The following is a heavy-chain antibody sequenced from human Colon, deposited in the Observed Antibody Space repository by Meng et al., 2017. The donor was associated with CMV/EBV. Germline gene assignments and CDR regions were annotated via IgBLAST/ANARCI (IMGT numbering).Heavy chain of an antibody. CDR2: IYDRGRP. D-gene: IGHD5-12*01. J-gene: IGHJ4*02. V-gene: IGHV4-59*01. CDR1: GDSMTLYY. Sequence: SETLSLTCTVSGDSMTLYYWTWIRQSPGKGLEFIGNIYDRGRPSYESSLQSRVTISQDTSKTQFSLKLRSVTAADTAIYYCAGDSRGFLDYWGQGILVTVSS. CDR3: AGDSRGFLDY.